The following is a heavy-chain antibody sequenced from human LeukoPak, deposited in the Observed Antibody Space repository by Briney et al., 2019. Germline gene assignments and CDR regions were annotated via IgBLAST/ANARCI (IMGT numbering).Heavy chain of an antibody. CDR1: GGTFSSYA. CDR3: ASVYYGDYYFDY. J-gene: IGHJ4*02. Sequence: ASVKVSCKASGGTFSSYAISWVRQAPGQGLEWMGGIIPIFGTANYAQKFQGRVTITADESTSTAYMELSSLRSEDTAVYYCASVYYGDYYFDYWGQGTLVTVSS. V-gene: IGHV1-69*13. D-gene: IGHD4-17*01. CDR2: IIPIFGTA.